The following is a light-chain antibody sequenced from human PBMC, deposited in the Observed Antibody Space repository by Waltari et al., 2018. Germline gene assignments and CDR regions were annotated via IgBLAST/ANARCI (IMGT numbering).Light chain of an antibody. CDR3: GSFAGGNTQWL. CDR2: EVS. J-gene: IGLJ2*01. V-gene: IGLV2-8*01. CDR1: SSDVGGYNH. Sequence: QSALTQPPSASGSPGQSATISCTGTSSDVGGYNHVSWYQQHPGQVPTVIIYEVSKRPSGVPDRFSGSKSGNTASLTVSGLRAEDEADYYCGSFAGGNTQWLFGGGTKLTVL.